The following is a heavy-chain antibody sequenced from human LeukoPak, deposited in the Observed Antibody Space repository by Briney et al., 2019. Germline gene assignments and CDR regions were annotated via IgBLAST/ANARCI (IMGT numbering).Heavy chain of an antibody. CDR2: INPNSGGT. J-gene: IGHJ4*02. CDR3: ARATYDSSQCDY. Sequence: ASVKVSCKASGYTFTGYYMHWVRQAPGQGLEWMGWINPNSGGTNYAQKFQGRVTMTRDTSISTAYMELSRLRSDDTAVYYCARATYDSSQCDYWGQGTLVTVSS. D-gene: IGHD3-22*01. V-gene: IGHV1-2*02. CDR1: GYTFTGYY.